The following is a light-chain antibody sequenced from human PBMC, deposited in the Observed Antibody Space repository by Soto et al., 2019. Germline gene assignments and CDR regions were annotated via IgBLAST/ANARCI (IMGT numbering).Light chain of an antibody. CDR2: KAS. Sequence: DIQMTQSPSTLSASVGDRVTITCRASQSISSWLAWYQQKPGKAPKLLIYKASSLESGVPSRFSGSGSGTDFTLTISSLQSEDFAVYYCQQYNTWPPITFGQGTRLEI. V-gene: IGKV1-5*03. CDR1: QSISSW. CDR3: QQYNTWPPIT. J-gene: IGKJ5*01.